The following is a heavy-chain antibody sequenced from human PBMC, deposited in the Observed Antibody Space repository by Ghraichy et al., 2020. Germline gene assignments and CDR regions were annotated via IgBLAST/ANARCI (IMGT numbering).Heavy chain of an antibody. CDR3: ARAYYYDSSGYYYDY. CDR2: ISSNGGST. V-gene: IGHV3-64*01. Sequence: LSLTCAASGFTFSSYAMHWVRQAPGKGLEYVSVISSNGGSTYYANSVKGRFTISRDNSKNTLYLQMGSLRAEDMAVYYCARAYYYDSSGYYYDYRGHGTLVTVSS. D-gene: IGHD3-22*01. J-gene: IGHJ4*01. CDR1: GFTFSSYA.